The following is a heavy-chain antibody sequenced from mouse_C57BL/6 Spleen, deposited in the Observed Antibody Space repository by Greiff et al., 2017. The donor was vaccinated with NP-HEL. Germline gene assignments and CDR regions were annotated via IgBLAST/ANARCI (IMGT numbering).Heavy chain of an antibody. CDR1: GYTFTSYW. J-gene: IGHJ4*01. D-gene: IGHD2-2*01. V-gene: IGHV1-53*01. CDR2: INPSNGGT. CDR3: ARGGFYYGYEGYAMDY. Sequence: QVQLQQPGTELVKPGASVKLSCKASGYTFTSYWMHWVKQRPGQGLEWLGNINPSNGGTNYNEKFKSKATLTVDKSSSTAYMQLSSLTSEDSAVYYCARGGFYYGYEGYAMDYWGQGTSVTVSS.